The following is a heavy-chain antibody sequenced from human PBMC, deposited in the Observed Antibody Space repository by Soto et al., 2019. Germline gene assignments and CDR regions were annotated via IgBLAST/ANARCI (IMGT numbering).Heavy chain of an antibody. CDR1: GGTFSSYA. CDR3: ASEGVRDSSTWIFDY. J-gene: IGHJ4*02. D-gene: IGHD6-13*01. V-gene: IGHV1-69*12. Sequence: QVQLVQSGAEVKKPGSSVKVSCKASGGTFSSYAISWVRQAPGQGLEWMGGIIPIFGTANDAQRFQGRVTITADESTRTAYMELSSLRSEHTAVYYCASEGVRDSSTWIFDYWGQGTLVTVSS. CDR2: IIPIFGTA.